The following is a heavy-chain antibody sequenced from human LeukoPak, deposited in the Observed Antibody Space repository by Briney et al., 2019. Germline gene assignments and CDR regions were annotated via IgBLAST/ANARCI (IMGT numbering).Heavy chain of an antibody. CDR2: MSDSGRT. Sequence: PSETLSLTCTVSGGSISSYYWSWIRQPPGKGLELIGYMSDSGRTNYNPSLKSRATISVDTSKNHFSLNLSSVTAADTAVYYCARRYYGSGTNYFDYWGQGTLVTVSS. CDR1: GGSISSYY. V-gene: IGHV4-59*12. J-gene: IGHJ4*02. D-gene: IGHD3-10*01. CDR3: ARRYYGSGTNYFDY.